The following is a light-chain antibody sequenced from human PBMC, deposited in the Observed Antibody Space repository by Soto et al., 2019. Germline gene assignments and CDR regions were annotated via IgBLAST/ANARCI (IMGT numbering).Light chain of an antibody. V-gene: IGLV2-14*01. CDR2: EVS. J-gene: IGLJ1*01. CDR3: SSYTSSGTLV. Sequence: QSVLTQPASVSVSPGQSITISCTGTSSDVGGYNYVSWYQHHPGKAPKLMIYEVSNRPSGVSNRFSSSKSGNPASLTISGLQAEDEADYYCSSYTSSGTLVFGTGTKVTV. CDR1: SSDVGGYNY.